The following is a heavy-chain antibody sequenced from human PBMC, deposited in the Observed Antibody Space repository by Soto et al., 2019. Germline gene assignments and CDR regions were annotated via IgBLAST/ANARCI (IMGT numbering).Heavy chain of an antibody. V-gene: IGHV1-3*01. CDR3: ACRGSYHTDY. D-gene: IGHD1-26*01. CDR2: INAGNGNT. CDR1: GYTFTSYA. J-gene: IGHJ4*02. Sequence: QVQLVQSGAEVKKPGASVKVSCKASGYTFTSYAMHWVRQAPGQRLEWMGWINAGNGNTKYSQKFQGRVTITTDTSACTEYMELSTLGSEDPSGEYCACRGSYHTDYWGQGTLVTVSS.